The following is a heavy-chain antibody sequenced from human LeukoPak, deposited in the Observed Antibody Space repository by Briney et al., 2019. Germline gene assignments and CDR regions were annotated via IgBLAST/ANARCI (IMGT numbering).Heavy chain of an antibody. Sequence: GRSLRLSCAASGFTFSSYGMHWVRQAPGKGLEWVAVISYDGSNKYYADSVKGRFTISRDNSKNTLYLQMNSLRAEDTAVYYCAKDGSSGWYGHYWGQGTLVTVSS. D-gene: IGHD6-19*01. J-gene: IGHJ4*02. CDR3: AKDGSSGWYGHY. CDR1: GFTFSSYG. V-gene: IGHV3-30*18. CDR2: ISYDGSNK.